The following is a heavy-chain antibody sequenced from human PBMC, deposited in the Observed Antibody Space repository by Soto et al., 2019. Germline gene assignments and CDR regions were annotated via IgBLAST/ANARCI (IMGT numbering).Heavy chain of an antibody. J-gene: IGHJ5*02. CDR1: GFTVSSNY. CDR2: IYSGGST. CDR3: ARDQNDDYSNSGFDP. D-gene: IGHD4-4*01. V-gene: IGHV3-53*01. Sequence: HPGGSLRLSCAASGFTVSSNYMSWVRQAPGKGLEWVSVIYSGGSTYYADSVKGRFTISRDNSKNTLYLQMNSLRAEDTAVYYCARDQNDDYSNSGFDPWGQGTLVTVSS.